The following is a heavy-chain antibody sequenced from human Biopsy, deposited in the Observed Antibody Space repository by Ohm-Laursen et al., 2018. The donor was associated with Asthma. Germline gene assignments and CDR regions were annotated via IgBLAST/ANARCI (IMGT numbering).Heavy chain of an antibody. CDR3: AKDERAYYGSDSKYMQPVPLGD. J-gene: IGHJ4*02. V-gene: IGHV3-30*18. CDR2: ISFDGGNK. CDR1: GFTFSNYG. D-gene: IGHD2-21*01. Sequence: SLRLSCAASGFTFSNYGMHWVRQAPGKGLDWVAVISFDGGNKNYTDSVKGRFTISRDKSDNTLYLQMNSLTAEDTAVYHCAKDERAYYGSDSKYMQPVPLGDWGQGTVVIVSA.